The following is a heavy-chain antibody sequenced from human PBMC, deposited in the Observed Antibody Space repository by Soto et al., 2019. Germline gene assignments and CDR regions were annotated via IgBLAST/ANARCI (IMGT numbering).Heavy chain of an antibody. CDR3: AKATPIWFGELLSPYYYYYGMDV. D-gene: IGHD3-10*01. J-gene: IGHJ6*02. Sequence: QVQLVESGGGVVQPGRSLRLSCAASGFTFSSYGMHWVRQAPGKGLEWVAVISYDGSNKYYADSVKGRFTISRDNSKNTLYLQMNSLRAEDTAVYYCAKATPIWFGELLSPYYYYYGMDVWGQGTTATVSS. CDR2: ISYDGSNK. V-gene: IGHV3-30*18. CDR1: GFTFSSYG.